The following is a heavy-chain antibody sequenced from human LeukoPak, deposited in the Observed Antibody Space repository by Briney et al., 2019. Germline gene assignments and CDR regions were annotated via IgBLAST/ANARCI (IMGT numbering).Heavy chain of an antibody. V-gene: IGHV1-2*02. CDR3: ARDERYDSSGYPLDY. Sequence: GASVKVSCKASGYAFTGYFMHWVRQAPGQGLEWVGWINPNSGGTNYAQKFQGRVTMTRDTSISTAYMELSRLRSDDTAVYYCARDERYDSSGYPLDYWGQGTLVTVSS. CDR1: GYAFTGYF. J-gene: IGHJ4*02. CDR2: INPNSGGT. D-gene: IGHD3-22*01.